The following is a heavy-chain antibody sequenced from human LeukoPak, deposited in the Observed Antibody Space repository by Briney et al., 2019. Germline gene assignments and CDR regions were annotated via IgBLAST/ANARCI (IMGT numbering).Heavy chain of an antibody. CDR2: IRYDGSNK. J-gene: IGHJ2*01. D-gene: IGHD2-15*01. V-gene: IGHV3-30*02. Sequence: GGSLRLSCAASGFTFSGYGMHWVRQAPGKGLEWVAFIRYDGSNKYYADSVKGRFTISRDNSKNTLYLQMNSLRAEDTAVYYCASGPNWYFDLWGRGTLVTVSS. CDR1: GFTFSGYG. CDR3: ASGPNWYFDL.